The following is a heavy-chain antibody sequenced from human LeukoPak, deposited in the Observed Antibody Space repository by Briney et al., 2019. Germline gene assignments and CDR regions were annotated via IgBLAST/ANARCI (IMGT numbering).Heavy chain of an antibody. CDR3: ARSPYYYHYYMDV. CDR1: NYSISSGYY. J-gene: IGHJ6*03. Sequence: SETLSLTCTVSNYSISSGYYWAWIRQPPGKGLEWIGSIYHSGSTYYNSSLKSRVTISVDTSKNQFSLMLSSVTAADTAVYYCARSPYYYHYYMDVWGKGTTVTVSS. V-gene: IGHV4-38-2*02. CDR2: IYHSGST.